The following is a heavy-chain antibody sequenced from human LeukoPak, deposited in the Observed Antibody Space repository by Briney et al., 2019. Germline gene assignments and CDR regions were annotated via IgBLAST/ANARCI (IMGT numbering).Heavy chain of an antibody. J-gene: IGHJ6*02. CDR3: ARVLTYYYGSGSPSYYYYYYGMDV. D-gene: IGHD3-10*01. V-gene: IGHV3-11*05. CDR1: GFTFSDYY. CDR2: TRSSSSHI. Sequence: PGGSLRLSCAASGFTFSDYYMSWIRQAPGKGLEGFSYTRSSSSHINYADSVKGRFTISRDTAKHSLYLQMNSLRAEDTAVYYCARVLTYYYGSGSPSYYYYYYGMDVWGPGTTVTVSS.